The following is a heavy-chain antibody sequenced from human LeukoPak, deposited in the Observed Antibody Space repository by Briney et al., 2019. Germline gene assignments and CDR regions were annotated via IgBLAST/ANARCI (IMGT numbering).Heavy chain of an antibody. Sequence: GGSLRLSCAASGFTFSSYSMNWVRQAPGKGLEWVSYISSSSSTIYYADSVKGRFTISRDNAKNSLYLQMNSLRAEDTAVYYCARDYRTPEESCWGQGTLVTVSS. CDR2: ISSSSSTI. J-gene: IGHJ4*02. V-gene: IGHV3-48*01. D-gene: IGHD1-14*01. CDR3: ARDYRTPEESC. CDR1: GFTFSSYS.